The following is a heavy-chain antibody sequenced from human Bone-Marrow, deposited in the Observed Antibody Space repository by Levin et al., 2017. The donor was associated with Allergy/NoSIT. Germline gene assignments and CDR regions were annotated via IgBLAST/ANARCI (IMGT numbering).Heavy chain of an antibody. V-gene: IGHV1-24*01. CDR1: GYTLTELS. D-gene: IGHD2-21*01. J-gene: IGHJ4*02. CDR3: ATGPILWWALDY. Sequence: GASVKVSCKVSGYTLTELSMHWVRQAPGKGLEWMGGFDPEDGETIYAQKFQGRVTMTEDTSTDTAYMELSSLRSEDTAVYYCATGPILWWALDYWGQGTLVTVSS. CDR2: FDPEDGET.